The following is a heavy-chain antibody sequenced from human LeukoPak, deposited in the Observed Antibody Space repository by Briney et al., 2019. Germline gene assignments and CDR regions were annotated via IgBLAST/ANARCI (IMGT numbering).Heavy chain of an antibody. Sequence: ASVRVSCKASGYPFSSHFLNGVRQAPGQGLEWMGNIDTTTGNPRYAQDFTGRFVFSLDTSVSTAYLQITSLKADDTAAYYCVRGTPTPGMDYWGQGT. CDR3: VRGTPTPGMDY. V-gene: IGHV7-4-1*02. D-gene: IGHD3-10*01. CDR2: IDTTTGNP. CDR1: GYPFSSHF. J-gene: IGHJ4*02.